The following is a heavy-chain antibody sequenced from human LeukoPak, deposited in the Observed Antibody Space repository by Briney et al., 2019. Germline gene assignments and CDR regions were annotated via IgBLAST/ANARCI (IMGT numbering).Heavy chain of an antibody. CDR2: VYYSGGT. D-gene: IGHD3-10*01. J-gene: IGHJ6*03. CDR3: ASSPYYYGSGSWRPYYYYYYMDV. V-gene: IGHV4-59*08. CDR1: GASVRSHY. Sequence: SETLSLTCTVSGASVRSHYCNWVRQSPEKGLEWIGYVYYSGGTNYNPSLKSAVTISLDTSKNQFSLKLSSVTAADTAVYYCASSPYYYGSGSWRPYYYYYYMDVWGKGTTVTVSS.